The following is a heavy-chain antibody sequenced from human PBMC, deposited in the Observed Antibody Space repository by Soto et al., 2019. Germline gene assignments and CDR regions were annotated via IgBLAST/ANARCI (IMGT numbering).Heavy chain of an antibody. Sequence: SETLSHTYTVSGGSISSYYGSWIRQPPGKGLEWIGCICYSGSTNYNPSLKSRFTIAVDTSKTQFSLKRSSGTAADRAVYYWAGGGTSGDGMDVWGQGTTVTVSS. J-gene: IGHJ6*02. D-gene: IGHD3-16*01. CDR1: GGSISSYY. CDR3: AGGGTSGDGMDV. CDR2: ICYSGST. V-gene: IGHV4-59*01.